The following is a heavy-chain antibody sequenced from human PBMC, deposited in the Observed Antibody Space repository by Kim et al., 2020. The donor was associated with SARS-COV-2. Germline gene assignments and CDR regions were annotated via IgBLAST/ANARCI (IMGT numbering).Heavy chain of an antibody. CDR3: ARDLWYETTAHNWFDP. J-gene: IGHJ5*02. V-gene: IGHV3-74*01. Sequence: SVKGRFTISRDNAKNTLYLQMNSLRAEDTAVYYCARDLWYETTAHNWFDPWGQGTLVTVSS. D-gene: IGHD4-17*01.